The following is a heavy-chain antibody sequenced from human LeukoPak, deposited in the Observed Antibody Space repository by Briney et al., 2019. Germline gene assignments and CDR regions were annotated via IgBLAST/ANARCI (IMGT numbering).Heavy chain of an antibody. J-gene: IGHJ4*01. Sequence: GESLKISCKTSGCSFTSQDINCMRQMPGKGLEWMGRIHPSDSSTDYNPPFQGHVTFSADKSITTAYLHWSSLKASDTAMDYCDTRGHWGHGTRVTVSS. CDR2: IHPSDSST. D-gene: IGHD3-10*01. V-gene: IGHV5-10-1*01. CDR3: DTRGH. CDR1: GCSFTSQD.